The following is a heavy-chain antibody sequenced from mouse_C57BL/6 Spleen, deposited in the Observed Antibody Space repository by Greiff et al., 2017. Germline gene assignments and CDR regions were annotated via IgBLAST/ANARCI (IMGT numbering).Heavy chain of an antibody. CDR2: IYPSDSET. Sequence: QVQLKQPGAELVRPGSSVKLSCKASGYTFTSYWMDWVKQRPGQGLEWIGNIYPSDSETHYNQKFKDKATLTVDKSSSTAYMQLSSLTSEDSAVYYCARSVGPLDYWGQGTTLTVSS. J-gene: IGHJ2*01. CDR1: GYTFTSYW. D-gene: IGHD1-1*02. V-gene: IGHV1-61*01. CDR3: ARSVGPLDY.